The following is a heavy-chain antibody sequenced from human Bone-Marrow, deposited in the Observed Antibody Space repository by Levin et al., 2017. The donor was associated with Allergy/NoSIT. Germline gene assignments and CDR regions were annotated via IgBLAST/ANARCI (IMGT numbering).Heavy chain of an antibody. J-gene: IGHJ5*02. CDR1: GYSFRSYG. V-gene: IGHV1-18*01. Sequence: GESLKISCKASGYSFRSYGINWVRQAPGQGLEWMGWITPYDNTATYAQKFQGRVTMTADTSTSKVYMELRSLRSDDTALYYCARYGYLKTHFWFDPWGQGTLVTVSS. D-gene: IGHD5-18*01. CDR3: ARYGYLKTHFWFDP. CDR2: ITPYDNTA.